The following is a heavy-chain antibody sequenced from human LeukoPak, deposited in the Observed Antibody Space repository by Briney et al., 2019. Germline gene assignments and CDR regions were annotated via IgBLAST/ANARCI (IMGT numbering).Heavy chain of an antibody. D-gene: IGHD4-17*01. V-gene: IGHV4-34*01. CDR3: ARQLYGSDY. CDR2: VDHSGYT. Sequence: PSETLSLTCDVSGVSFSTYYWSWIRQSPEKGLEWIGEVDHSGYTNLNPSLKSRVTISVDTSNNQFSLKLSSVTAADTAVYYCARQLYGSDYWGQGTLVTVSS. CDR1: GVSFSTYY. J-gene: IGHJ4*02.